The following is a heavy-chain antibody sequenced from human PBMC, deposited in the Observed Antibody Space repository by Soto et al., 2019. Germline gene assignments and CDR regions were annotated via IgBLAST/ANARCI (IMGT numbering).Heavy chain of an antibody. Sequence: SETLSLTCTVSGGSISSYYWSWIRQPPGKGLEWIGYIYYSGSTNYNPSLKSRVTISVDTSKNQFSLKLSSVTAADTAFYYCARVSVWGSYRRFNWFDPWGQGTLVTVSS. V-gene: IGHV4-59*01. CDR2: IYYSGST. J-gene: IGHJ5*02. D-gene: IGHD3-16*02. CDR3: ARVSVWGSYRRFNWFDP. CDR1: GGSISSYY.